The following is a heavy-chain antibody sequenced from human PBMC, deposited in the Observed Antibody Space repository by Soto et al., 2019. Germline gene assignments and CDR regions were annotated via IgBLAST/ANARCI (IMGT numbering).Heavy chain of an antibody. V-gene: IGHV3-23*01. CDR2: ISATGGSP. Sequence: GGSLRLSCAASGFTFSSYAMTWVRQAPGKGLEWVSAISATGGSPYYADSVKGRFTISRDNSKSTLYLQMNSLRAEDTAVYYCANGRRPDGRYDFEDWGQGAQVTVSS. CDR1: GFTFSSYA. CDR3: ANGRRPDGRYDFED. J-gene: IGHJ1*01. D-gene: IGHD1-26*01.